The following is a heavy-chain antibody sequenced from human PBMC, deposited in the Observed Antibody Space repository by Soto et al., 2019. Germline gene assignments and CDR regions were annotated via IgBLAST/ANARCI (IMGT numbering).Heavy chain of an antibody. CDR3: SRLGVTTWSY. CDR2: ISGDGSTT. Sequence: GGSLRLSCAASGFTFSSHWMHWVRQAPGKGLVWVSRISGDGSTTSYADSVKGRFTISRDNAKNTLYLQMSSLRADDTAVYYCSRLGVTTWSYWGRGTLVTVSS. J-gene: IGHJ4*02. V-gene: IGHV3-74*01. CDR1: GFTFSSHW. D-gene: IGHD4-17*01.